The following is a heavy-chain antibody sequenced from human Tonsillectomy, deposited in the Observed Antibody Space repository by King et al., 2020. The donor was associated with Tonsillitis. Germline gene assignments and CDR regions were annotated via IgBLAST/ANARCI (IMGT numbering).Heavy chain of an antibody. D-gene: IGHD3-3*01. J-gene: IGHJ6*02. V-gene: IGHV3-23*04. CDR3: AKDGAPSYYDFWSGYSYGMDV. CDR2: ISGSGGST. CDR1: GFTFSSYA. Sequence: VQLVESGGGLVQPGGSLRLSCAASGFTFSSYAMSWVRQAPGKGLEWVSAISGSGGSTYYADSVKGRFTISRDNSKNTLYLQMNSLRAEDTAVYYCAKDGAPSYYDFWSGYSYGMDVWGQGTTVTVSS.